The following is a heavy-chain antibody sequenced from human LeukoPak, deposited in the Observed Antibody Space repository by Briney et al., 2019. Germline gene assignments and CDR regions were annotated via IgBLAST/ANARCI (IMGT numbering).Heavy chain of an antibody. V-gene: IGHV1-46*01. J-gene: IGHJ5*02. Sequence: ASVKVSCKASGYTFTSYYMHWVRQAPGRGLEWMGIINPSGGSTSYAQKFQGRVTMTRDTSTSTVYMELSSLRSEDTAVYYCARDRRIVVVPAAKGSPQYNWFDPWGQGTLVTVSS. CDR2: INPSGGST. D-gene: IGHD2-2*01. CDR3: ARDRRIVVVPAAKGSPQYNWFDP. CDR1: GYTFTSYY.